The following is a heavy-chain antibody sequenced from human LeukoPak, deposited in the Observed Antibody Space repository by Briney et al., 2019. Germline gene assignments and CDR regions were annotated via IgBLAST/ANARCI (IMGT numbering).Heavy chain of an antibody. D-gene: IGHD1-26*01. CDR1: GGSISSGSYY. Sequence: SQTLSLTCTVSGGSISSGSYYWSWIRQPAGKGLEWIGRIYTSGSTNYNPSLRSRVTISVDTSKNQFSLKLSSVTAADTAVYYCVREYGRYYYYMDVWGKGTTVTISS. CDR2: IYTSGST. J-gene: IGHJ6*03. V-gene: IGHV4-61*02. CDR3: VREYGRYYYYMDV.